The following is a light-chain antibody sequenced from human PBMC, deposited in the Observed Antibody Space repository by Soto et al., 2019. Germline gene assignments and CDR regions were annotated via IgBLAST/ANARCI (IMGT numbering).Light chain of an antibody. J-gene: IGLJ2*01. CDR2: LNSDGSH. CDR3: QTWGTGFRI. V-gene: IGLV4-69*01. Sequence: QLVLTQSPSASASLGASVKLTCTLSSGHSSYAIAWLQQQPEEGPRYLMKLNSDGSHSKGDGIPDRFSGSSSGAERYLTISSLQSEDEADYYCQTWGTGFRICGGGTQLPVL. CDR1: SGHSSYA.